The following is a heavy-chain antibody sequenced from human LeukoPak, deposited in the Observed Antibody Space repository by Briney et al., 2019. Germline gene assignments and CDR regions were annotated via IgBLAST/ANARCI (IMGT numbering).Heavy chain of an antibody. J-gene: IGHJ4*02. V-gene: IGHV4-59*01. D-gene: IGHD3-22*01. CDR2: VSYSGET. CDR3: ARGGMSTYYDSGGYYSY. CDR1: GGSISSYY. Sequence: PSETLSLTCTVSGGSISSYYWSWIRQPPGKGLEWIGYVSYSGETNFNPSLRSRVTMSVDTSKNHISLKLSSVSAADTAVYYCARGGMSTYYDSGGYYSYWGQGTLVTVSS.